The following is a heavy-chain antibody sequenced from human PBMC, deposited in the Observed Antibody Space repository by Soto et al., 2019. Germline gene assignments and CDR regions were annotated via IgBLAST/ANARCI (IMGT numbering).Heavy chain of an antibody. Sequence: EVQLVESGGGLVQPGGSLKLSCAASGFTFSGSAMHWVRQASGKGLEWVGRIRSKANSYATAYAASVKGRFTISRNDSKNTAYLQMNSLKTEETAVHYCTRGLGGDFDYWGQGTLVTVSS. CDR3: TRGLGGDFDY. D-gene: IGHD1-26*01. CDR2: IRSKANSYAT. J-gene: IGHJ4*02. V-gene: IGHV3-73*02. CDR1: GFTFSGSA.